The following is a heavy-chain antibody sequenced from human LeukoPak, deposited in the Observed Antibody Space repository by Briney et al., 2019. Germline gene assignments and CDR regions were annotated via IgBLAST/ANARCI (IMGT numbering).Heavy chain of an antibody. CDR2: IYTSGST. CDR3: ASLGGLGSWNFGY. V-gene: IGHV4-4*07. CDR1: GGSISSYY. Sequence: SETLSLTCTVSGGSISSYYWSWIRQPAGKGLEWIGRIYTSGSTNYNPSLKNRVSVSLDTSKNQFSLKLTSVTAADTAVYYCASLGGLGSWNFGYWGQGTLVTVPS. D-gene: IGHD3-10*01. J-gene: IGHJ4*02.